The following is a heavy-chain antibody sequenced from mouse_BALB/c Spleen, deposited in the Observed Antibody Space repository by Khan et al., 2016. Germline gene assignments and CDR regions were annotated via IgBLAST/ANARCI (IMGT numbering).Heavy chain of an antibody. CDR1: GFSLTSYG. Sequence: QVQLKESGPGLVAPSQSLSITCTGSGFSLTSYGVHWVRQPPGKGLEWLVVIWSDGSTTYNSALKSRLSISKDNSKSQVFLKMNSLQTDDTAMYYCARNKYGNYYAMDYWGQGTSVTVSS. CDR2: IWSDGST. CDR3: ARNKYGNYYAMDY. J-gene: IGHJ4*01. V-gene: IGHV2-6*02. D-gene: IGHD2-10*02.